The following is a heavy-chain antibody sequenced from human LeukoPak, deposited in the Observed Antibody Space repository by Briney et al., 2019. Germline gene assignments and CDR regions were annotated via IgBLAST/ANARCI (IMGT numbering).Heavy chain of an antibody. CDR3: ARVDGSSWPSFDY. V-gene: IGHV4-38-2*01. J-gene: IGHJ4*02. CDR1: GYSISSGYY. Sequence: SETLSLTCAVSGYSISSGYYWGWIRQPPGKGLEWIGSIYHSGSTYYNPSLKSRVTISVDTSKNQFSLKLSSVTAADTAVYYCARVDGSSWPSFDYWGQGTLVTVSS. CDR2: IYHSGST. D-gene: IGHD6-13*01.